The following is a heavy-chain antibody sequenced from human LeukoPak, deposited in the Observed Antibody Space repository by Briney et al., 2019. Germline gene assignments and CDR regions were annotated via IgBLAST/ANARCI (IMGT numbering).Heavy chain of an antibody. CDR1: GFTFSSYV. V-gene: IGHV3-33*01. CDR3: ARASPLYGSGSYLLDY. J-gene: IGHJ4*02. CDR2: IWYDGSNK. Sequence: GGSLRLSCAASGFTFSSYVMHWVRQAPGKGLEWVAVIWYDGSNKYYADSVKGRFTISRDNSKNTLYLQMNSLRAEDTAVYYCARASPLYGSGSYLLDYWGQGTLVTVSS. D-gene: IGHD3-10*01.